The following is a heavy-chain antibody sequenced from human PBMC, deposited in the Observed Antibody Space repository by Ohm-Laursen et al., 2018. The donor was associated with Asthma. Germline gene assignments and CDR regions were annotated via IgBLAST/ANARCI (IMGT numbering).Heavy chain of an antibody. Sequence: SETLSLTCTVSGGSISSYYWRWIRQPPGKGLEGIGYIYYSGSTNYNPSLKSRVTISVDTSKNQFSLKLSSVTAADTAVYYCARLSGMDVWGQGTTVTVSS. CDR1: GGSISSYY. CDR2: IYYSGST. CDR3: ARLSGMDV. J-gene: IGHJ6*02. V-gene: IGHV4-59*01.